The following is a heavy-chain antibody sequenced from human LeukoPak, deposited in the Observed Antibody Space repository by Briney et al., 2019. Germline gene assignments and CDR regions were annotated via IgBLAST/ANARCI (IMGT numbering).Heavy chain of an antibody. D-gene: IGHD3-3*01. J-gene: IGHJ4*02. CDR1: GFTFSSYS. CDR2: ISSSSSYI. CDR3: ASSGPYYDFWSGTDY. Sequence: PGGSLRLSCAASGFTFSSYSMNWVRQAPGKGLEWVSSISSSSSYIYYADSVKGRFTISRDNSKNTLYLQMNSLRAEDTAVYYCASSGPYYDFWSGTDYWGQGTLVTVSS. V-gene: IGHV3-21*01.